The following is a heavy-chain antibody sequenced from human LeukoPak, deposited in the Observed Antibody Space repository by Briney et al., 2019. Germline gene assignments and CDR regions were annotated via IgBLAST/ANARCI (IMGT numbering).Heavy chain of an antibody. CDR2: MNPNSGGT. D-gene: IGHD3-22*01. CDR3: AWLARGAFDI. CDR1: GYTFTEYY. Sequence: ASVKVSCKASGYTFTEYYIHWVRQAPGRGVEWMAWMNPNSGGTSYAKKFRGRVSMTRETSISTAYMELSRLRFDNTAVYYCAWLARGAFDIWGQGTMVTVSS. J-gene: IGHJ3*02. V-gene: IGHV1-2*02.